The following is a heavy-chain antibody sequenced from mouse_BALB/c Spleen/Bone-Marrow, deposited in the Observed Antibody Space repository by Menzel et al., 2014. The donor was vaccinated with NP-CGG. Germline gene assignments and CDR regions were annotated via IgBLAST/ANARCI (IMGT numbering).Heavy chain of an antibody. J-gene: IGHJ4*01. CDR1: GFTFSNYG. D-gene: IGHD1-3*01. CDR3: ARLTPDYAMDY. CDR2: ISSGGSYT. Sequence: EVKLEESGGDLVKPGGSLKLSCAASGFTFSNYGMSWVRQTPDKRLEWVATISSGGSYTYFPDSVKGRFTISRDNAKNTLYLQMNSLKSEDAAMYYCARLTPDYAMDYWGQGTSVNVSS. V-gene: IGHV5-6*02.